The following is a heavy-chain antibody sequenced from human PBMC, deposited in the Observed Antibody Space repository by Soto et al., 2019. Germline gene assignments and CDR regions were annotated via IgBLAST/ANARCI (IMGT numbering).Heavy chain of an antibody. CDR2: ITGNGSYK. J-gene: IGHJ5*02. D-gene: IGHD3-9*01. CDR3: ARDYGLRYFGWTRGLSWFDP. CDR1: GFTFSGYT. V-gene: IGHV3-21*05. Sequence: GGSLRLSCAASGFTFSGYTMNWVRQAPGKGLEWISYITGNGSYKTYADSVKGRFTISRDNVKNSLYLQMNSLRAEDTAVYYSARDYGLRYFGWTRGLSWFDPWGQGTLVTVSS.